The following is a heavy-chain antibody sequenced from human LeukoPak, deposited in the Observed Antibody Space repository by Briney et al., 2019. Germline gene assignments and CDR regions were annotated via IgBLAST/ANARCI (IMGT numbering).Heavy chain of an antibody. CDR2: ISSSSGYI. CDR3: AGGSLLWGAFDI. Sequence: GGSLRLSCAASGFTLSTYSMNWVRQAPGKGLEWVSSISSSSGYIYYADSVKGRFTISRGNAKNSLYLQMNSLRAEDTAVYYCAGGSLLWGAFDIWGQGTMVTVSS. V-gene: IGHV3-21*01. D-gene: IGHD2-2*01. J-gene: IGHJ3*02. CDR1: GFTLSTYS.